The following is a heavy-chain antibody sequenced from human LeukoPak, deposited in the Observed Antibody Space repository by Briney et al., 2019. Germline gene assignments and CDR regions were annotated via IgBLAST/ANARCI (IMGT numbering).Heavy chain of an antibody. CDR3: ARGSASTWPVDT. J-gene: IGHJ5*02. V-gene: IGHV1-69*05. D-gene: IGHD6-13*01. CDR2: IIPIFGTA. Sequence: GAAVKVSCKASGGTFSSYAISWVRQARGQGVEWMGGIIPIFGTANYAQKFQGRVTITTDESTSTAYMELSSLRSEDTAVYDCARGSASTWPVDTWGQGTLVTVSS. CDR1: GGTFSSYA.